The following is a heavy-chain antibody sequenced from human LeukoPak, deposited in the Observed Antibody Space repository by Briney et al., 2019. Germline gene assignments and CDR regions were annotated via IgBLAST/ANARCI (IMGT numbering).Heavy chain of an antibody. D-gene: IGHD3-3*01. CDR1: GFTFSSYA. J-gene: IGHJ4*02. CDR2: ISGSGGST. V-gene: IGHV3-23*01. CDR3: AVGSYYDFWSGPFDC. Sequence: PGGSLRLSCAASGFTFSSYAMSWVRQAPGKGLEWASAISGSGGSTYYADSVKGRFTISRDNSKNTLYLQMNSLRAEDTAVYYCAVGSYYDFWSGPFDCWGQGTLVTVSS.